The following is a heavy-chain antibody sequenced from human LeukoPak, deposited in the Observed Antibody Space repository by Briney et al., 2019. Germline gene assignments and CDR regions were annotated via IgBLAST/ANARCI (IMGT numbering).Heavy chain of an antibody. CDR1: GGSISSGGYY. Sequence: SETLSLTCTVSGGSISSGGYYWSWIRQHPGKGLEWIGYIYYSGSTYYNPSLKSRVTISVDTSKNQFSLKLSSVTAADTAVYYCARALVEYGDKPPRYFDYWGQGTLVTVSS. V-gene: IGHV4-31*03. CDR2: IYYSGST. D-gene: IGHD4-17*01. J-gene: IGHJ4*02. CDR3: ARALVEYGDKPPRYFDY.